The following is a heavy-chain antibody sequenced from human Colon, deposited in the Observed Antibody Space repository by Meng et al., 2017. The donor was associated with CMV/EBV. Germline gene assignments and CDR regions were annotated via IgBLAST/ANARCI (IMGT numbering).Heavy chain of an antibody. CDR3: ARLDYDFWSGFY. D-gene: IGHD3-3*01. V-gene: IGHV4-39*01. J-gene: IGHJ4*02. Sequence: SETLSLTCTVSGGSIGSSSYYWGWIRQPPGKGLEWIGSIYYSGSTYYNPSLKSRVTISADTSKNQFSLGLSSVTAADTAVYYCARLDYDFWSGFYWGQGTLVTVSS. CDR2: IYYSGST. CDR1: GGSIGSSSYY.